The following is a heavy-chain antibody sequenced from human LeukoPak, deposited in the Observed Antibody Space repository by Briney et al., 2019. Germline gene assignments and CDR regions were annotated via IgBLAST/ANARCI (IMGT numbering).Heavy chain of an antibody. CDR3: VSPGLVSGEFTS. V-gene: IGHV3-11*01. J-gene: IGHJ4*02. CDR1: GFTFSDYH. CDR2: ISSGGDAI. Sequence: GGSLRLSCAASGFTFSDYHMNWIRQAPGRGLEWVSYISSGGDAIYYADSVKGRFTISRDNAKNSLFLQMNSLRAEDTAVYYCVSPGLVSGEFTSWGQGALVTVSS. D-gene: IGHD7-27*01.